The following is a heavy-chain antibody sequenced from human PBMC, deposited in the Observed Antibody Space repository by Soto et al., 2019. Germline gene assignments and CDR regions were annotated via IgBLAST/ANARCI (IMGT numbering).Heavy chain of an antibody. D-gene: IGHD2-15*01. CDR3: ARTGCSGGSCYLVHAFDI. J-gene: IGHJ3*02. CDR2: IIPILGIA. Sequence: SVKVSCKASGSTFSSYTISWVRQAPGQGLEWMGRIIPILGIANYAQKFQGRVTITADKSTSTAYMELSSLRSEDTAVYYCARTGCSGGSCYLVHAFDIWGQGTMVTVSS. V-gene: IGHV1-69*02. CDR1: GSTFSSYT.